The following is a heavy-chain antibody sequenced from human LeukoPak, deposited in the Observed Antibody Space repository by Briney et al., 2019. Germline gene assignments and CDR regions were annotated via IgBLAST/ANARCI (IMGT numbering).Heavy chain of an antibody. CDR2: ISYDGSNK. Sequence: TGGSLRLSCAASGFTFSSYAMHWVRQAPGKGLEWVAVISYDGSNKYYADSVKGRFTISRDNSKNTLYLQMNSLRAEDTAVYYCARDAPQSVTLDAFDIWGQGTMVTVSS. CDR1: GFTFSSYA. D-gene: IGHD5-18*01. V-gene: IGHV3-30*04. CDR3: ARDAPQSVTLDAFDI. J-gene: IGHJ3*02.